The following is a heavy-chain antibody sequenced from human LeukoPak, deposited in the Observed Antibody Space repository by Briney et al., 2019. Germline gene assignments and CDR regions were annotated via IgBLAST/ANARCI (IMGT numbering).Heavy chain of an antibody. J-gene: IGHJ3*02. Sequence: GGSLRLSCAASGFTFSDYYMSWIRQAPGKGLEWVSSISSSSSYIYYADSVKGRFTISRDNAKNSLYLQMNSLRAEDTAVYYCARSDTAMVTVAFDIWGQGTMVTVSS. CDR2: ISSSSSYI. CDR1: GFTFSDYY. CDR3: ARSDTAMVTVAFDI. V-gene: IGHV3-11*06. D-gene: IGHD5-18*01.